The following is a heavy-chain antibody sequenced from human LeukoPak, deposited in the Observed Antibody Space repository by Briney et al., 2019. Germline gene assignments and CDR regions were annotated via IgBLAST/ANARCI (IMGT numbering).Heavy chain of an antibody. CDR2: INTSSSDI. J-gene: IGHJ4*02. V-gene: IGHV3-21*01. Sequence: PGGSLRLSCAASGFSFSSYTMNWVRQAPGKGLEWVSSINTSSSDINYADSVKGRFIISRDNAKNSLSLQMNNLRAEDTAVYYCTKGGFDYGDPDPGVIDYWGQGTLVTVSS. D-gene: IGHD4-17*01. CDR3: TKGGFDYGDPDPGVIDY. CDR1: GFSFSSYT.